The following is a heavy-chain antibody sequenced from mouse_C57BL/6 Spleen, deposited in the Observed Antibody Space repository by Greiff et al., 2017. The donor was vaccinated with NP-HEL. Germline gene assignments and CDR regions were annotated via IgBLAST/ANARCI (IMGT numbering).Heavy chain of an antibody. CDR1: GYTFTDHT. V-gene: IGHV1-78*01. D-gene: IGHD2-4*01. Sequence: VQLQESDAELVKPGASVKISCKVSGYTFTDHTIHWMKQRPEQGLEWIGYIYPRDGSTKYNEKFKGKATLTADKSSSTAYMQLNSLTSEDSAVYFCARALYDYDDAMDYWGQGTSVTVSS. CDR3: ARALYDYDDAMDY. J-gene: IGHJ4*01. CDR2: IYPRDGST.